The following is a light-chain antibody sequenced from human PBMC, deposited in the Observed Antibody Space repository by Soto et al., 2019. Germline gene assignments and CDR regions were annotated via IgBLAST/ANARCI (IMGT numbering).Light chain of an antibody. CDR1: KSISSSY. CDR3: QQSYTTPLT. CDR2: GAS. J-gene: IGKJ1*01. V-gene: IGKV3-20*01. Sequence: FTMCPRAVSLSPVESAILSCRASKSISSSYLAWYQQKPGQAPRLLIYGASSRDTGIPYRFSGSGSGTDFTLTISSLEPEDFAMYYCQQSYTTPLTFGQRSMV.